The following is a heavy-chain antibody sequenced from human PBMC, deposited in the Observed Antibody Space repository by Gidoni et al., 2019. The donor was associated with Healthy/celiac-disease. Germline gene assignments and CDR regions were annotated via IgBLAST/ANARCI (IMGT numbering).Heavy chain of an antibody. J-gene: IGHJ6*02. D-gene: IGHD6-19*01. CDR3: ARADSEWQWLVSGLGYYYGMDV. V-gene: IGHV1-69*01. CDR2: IIPIFGTA. CDR1: GGTFSSYA. Sequence: QVQLVQSGAEVKKPGSSVKVSCKASGGTFSSYAISWVRQAPGQGLEWMGGIIPIFGTANYAQKFQGRVTITADESTSTAYMELSSLRSEDTAVYYCARADSEWQWLVSGLGYYYGMDVWGQGTTVTVSS.